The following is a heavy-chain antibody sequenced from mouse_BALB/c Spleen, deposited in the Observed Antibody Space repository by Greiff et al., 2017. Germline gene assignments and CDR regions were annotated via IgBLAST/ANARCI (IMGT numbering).Heavy chain of an antibody. D-gene: IGHD2-4*01. CDR3: ARRGMITYAMDY. CDR2: INPGSGGT. CDR1: GYAFTNYL. Sequence: VHLVESGAELVRPGTSVKVSCKASGYAFTNYLIEWVKQRPGQGLEWIGVINPGSGGTNYNEKFKGKATLTADKSSSTAYMQLSSLTSDDSAVYFCARRGMITYAMDYWGQGTSVTVSS. J-gene: IGHJ4*01. V-gene: IGHV1-54*01.